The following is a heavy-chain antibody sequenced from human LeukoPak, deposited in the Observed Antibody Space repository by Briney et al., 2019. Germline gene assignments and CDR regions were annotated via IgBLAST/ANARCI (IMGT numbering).Heavy chain of an antibody. CDR2: ISTSSSTI. Sequence: PGGSLRLSCAASGFTFSSYNMNWVRQAPGKGLEWISCISTSSSTIYYADSVKGRFTISRDNAKNSLYLQMNSLRDEDTAVYYCAREPPSGSWYGTCDYWGQGTLVTVSS. D-gene: IGHD6-13*01. J-gene: IGHJ4*02. CDR3: AREPPSGSWYGTCDY. V-gene: IGHV3-48*02. CDR1: GFTFSSYN.